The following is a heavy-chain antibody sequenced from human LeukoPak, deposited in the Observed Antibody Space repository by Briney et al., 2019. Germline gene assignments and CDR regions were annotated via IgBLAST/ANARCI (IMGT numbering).Heavy chain of an antibody. CDR3: ARTYYYGSGSFYTP. Sequence: ASETLSLTCTVSGGSISSSSYYWGWIRQPPGKGLEWIGSIYYSGSTYYNPSLKSRVTMSIDTSKNQFSLKLRSVTAADTAVYYCARTYYYGSGSFYTPWGQGTLVTVSS. V-gene: IGHV4-39*07. J-gene: IGHJ5*02. CDR1: GGSISSSSYY. CDR2: IYYSGST. D-gene: IGHD3-10*01.